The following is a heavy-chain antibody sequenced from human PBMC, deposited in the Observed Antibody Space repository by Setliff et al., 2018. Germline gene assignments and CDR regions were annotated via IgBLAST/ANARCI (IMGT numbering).Heavy chain of an antibody. J-gene: IGHJ4*02. V-gene: IGHV4-31*03. CDR1: GGSISSGGYY. D-gene: IGHD6-19*01. CDR2: IYYSGSTS. CDR3: ARGRAGHSGH. Sequence: TLSLTCTVSGGSISSGGYYWSWIRQHPGKGLEWIGYIYYSGSTSYYNPSLKSRVTISVDTSKNQFSLKLSSVTAADPAVYYCARGRAGHSGHWGQGTLVTVSS.